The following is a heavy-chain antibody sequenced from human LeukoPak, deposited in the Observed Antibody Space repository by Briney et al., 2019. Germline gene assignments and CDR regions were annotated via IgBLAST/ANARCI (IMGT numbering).Heavy chain of an antibody. J-gene: IGHJ3*02. D-gene: IGHD4-17*01. CDR3: ARTYGDYKDDAFDI. Sequence: GGSLRLSCAASGFTFSSYSMNWVRQAPGQGLEWLSSISSSSTYVYYADSLKGRFTISRDIAKNSLYLQMNSLRADDTAVYYCARTYGDYKDDAFDIWGQGTMVTVSS. CDR1: GFTFSSYS. V-gene: IGHV3-21*01. CDR2: ISSSSTYV.